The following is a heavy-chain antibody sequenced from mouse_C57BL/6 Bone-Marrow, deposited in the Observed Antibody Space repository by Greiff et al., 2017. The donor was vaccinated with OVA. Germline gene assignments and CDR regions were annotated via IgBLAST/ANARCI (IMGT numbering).Heavy chain of an antibody. CDR3: ERSASYYGSSYIFDY. V-gene: IGHV1-64*01. D-gene: IGHD1-1*01. J-gene: IGHJ2*01. CDR2: IHPNSGST. Sequence: QVQLQQPGAELVKPGASVKLSCKASGYTFTSYWMHWVKQRPGQGLEWIGMIHPNSGSTNYNEKFKSKATLTVDKSSSTAYMQLSSLTSENSAVSDCERSASYYGSSYIFDYWGQGTTLTVSS. CDR1: GYTFTSYW.